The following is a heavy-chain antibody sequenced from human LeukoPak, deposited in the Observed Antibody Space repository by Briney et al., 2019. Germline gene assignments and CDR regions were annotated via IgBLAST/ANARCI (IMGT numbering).Heavy chain of an antibody. V-gene: IGHV3-53*01. CDR3: ARAAYSSTWYSRYFDL. CDR1: GFTVSSNS. Sequence: GGSLRLSCTVSGFTVSSNSMSWVRQAPGKGLEWVSFIYSDNTHYSDSVKGRFTISRDNSKNTLYLQMNSLRAGDTAVYYCARAAYSSTWYSRYFDLWGRGTLVTVSS. D-gene: IGHD6-13*01. J-gene: IGHJ2*01. CDR2: IYSDNT.